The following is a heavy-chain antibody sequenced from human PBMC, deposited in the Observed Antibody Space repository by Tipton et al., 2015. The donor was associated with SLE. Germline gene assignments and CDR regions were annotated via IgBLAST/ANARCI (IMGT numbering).Heavy chain of an antibody. CDR2: INHSGST. D-gene: IGHD2-15*01. CDR1: GGSISSYY. J-gene: IGHJ5*02. Sequence: TLSLTCTVSGGSISSYYWSWIRQPPGKGLEWIGEINHSGSTNYNPSLKSRVTISVDTSKNQFSLKLTSVTAADTAVYYCARGPLSRVALSWGQGTLVTVSS. V-gene: IGHV4-34*01. CDR3: ARGPLSRVALS.